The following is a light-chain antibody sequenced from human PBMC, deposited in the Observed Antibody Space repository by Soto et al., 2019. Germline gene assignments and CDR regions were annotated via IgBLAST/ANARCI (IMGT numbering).Light chain of an antibody. CDR1: SSDVGGYNY. J-gene: IGLJ3*02. V-gene: IGLV2-14*01. CDR3: SSYTSSNTGV. Sequence: QSALTQPASVSGSPGQSITISCTGTSSDVGGYNYVSWYQQHPGKAPKLMIYEVSTRPSGVSNRFFGSKSGNTASLTISGLQAEDEADYYCSSYTSSNTGVFGGGTKLTVL. CDR2: EVS.